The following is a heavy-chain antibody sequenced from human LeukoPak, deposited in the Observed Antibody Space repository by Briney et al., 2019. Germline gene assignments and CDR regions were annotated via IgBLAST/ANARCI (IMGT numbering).Heavy chain of an antibody. J-gene: IGHJ4*02. CDR2: ISSDGTNK. CDR1: GFTLSSHI. Sequence: TEGSLRLSCAASGFTLSSHIMHWVRQAPGKGLEWVAVISSDGTNKFYADSLKGRFTISRDNSKDTLYLQMNSLRAEDTAVYYCARDLPFYDSSVYYTAWGQGTLVTVSS. V-gene: IGHV3-30*04. D-gene: IGHD3-22*01. CDR3: ARDLPFYDSSVYYTA.